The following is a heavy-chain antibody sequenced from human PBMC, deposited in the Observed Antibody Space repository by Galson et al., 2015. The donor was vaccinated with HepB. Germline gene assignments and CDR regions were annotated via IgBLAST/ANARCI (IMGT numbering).Heavy chain of an antibody. J-gene: IGHJ5*02. V-gene: IGHV3-49*03. CDR3: TRRLIVVVTIAGFDP. CDR1: GFTFGDYA. D-gene: IGHD3-22*01. Sequence: SLRLSCAASGFTFGDYAMSWFRQAPGKGLEWVGFISSKAYGGTTEYAASVKGRFTISRDDSKSIAYLQMNSLKTEDTAVYYCTRRLIVVVTIAGFDPWGQGTLVTVSS. CDR2: ISSKAYGGTT.